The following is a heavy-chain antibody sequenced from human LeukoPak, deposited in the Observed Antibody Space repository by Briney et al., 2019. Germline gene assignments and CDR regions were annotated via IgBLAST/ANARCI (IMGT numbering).Heavy chain of an antibody. J-gene: IGHJ4*02. CDR3: AKDQRPDYGDYGAFWDY. Sequence: PGRSLRLSCAASGFTFDDYAMHWARQAPGEGLEWVSGISWNSGSIGYADSVKGRFTISRDNAKNSLYLQMNSLGAEDMALYYCAKDQRPDYGDYGAFWDYWGQGTLVTVSS. CDR2: ISWNSGSI. V-gene: IGHV3-9*03. D-gene: IGHD4-17*01. CDR1: GFTFDDYA.